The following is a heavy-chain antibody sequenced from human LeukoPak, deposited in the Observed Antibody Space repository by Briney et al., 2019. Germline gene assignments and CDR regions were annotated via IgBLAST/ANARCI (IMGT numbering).Heavy chain of an antibody. J-gene: IGHJ4*02. CDR1: GFTFSSYG. CDR2: ISGSGGST. CDR3: ARDYGGSSPFDY. D-gene: IGHD4-23*01. V-gene: IGHV3-23*01. Sequence: PGGSLRLSCAASGFTFSSYGMSWVRQAPGKGLEWVSAISGSGGSTYYADSVKGRFTISRDNAKNSLYLHMNSLRAEDTAVYYCARDYGGSSPFDYWGQGTLVTVSS.